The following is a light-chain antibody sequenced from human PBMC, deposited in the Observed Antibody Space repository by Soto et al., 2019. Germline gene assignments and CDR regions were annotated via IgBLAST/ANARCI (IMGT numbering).Light chain of an antibody. V-gene: IGKV1-8*01. J-gene: IGKJ3*01. Sequence: AIRMTQSPSSLSASTGDIVTITCRASQGISSYLAWYQQKPGKAPKLLIYAASTLQSGVPSRFSGSGSGTDFTLTISCLQSEDFATYYCQQYYSYPPFTFGPGTKVDIK. CDR1: QGISSY. CDR2: AAS. CDR3: QQYYSYPPFT.